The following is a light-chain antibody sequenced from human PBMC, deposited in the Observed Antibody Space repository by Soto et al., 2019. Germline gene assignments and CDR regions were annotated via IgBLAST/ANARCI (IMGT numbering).Light chain of an antibody. Sequence: EIVMTQSPATLSVSPGERATLSCRASQSVSSNLVWYQQKPGQAPRLFIYGASTRATGIPARFSGSGSGTEFTLTISSLQSEDFAVYYCQQYNSWPPTFGPGTKVHIK. CDR3: QQYNSWPPT. V-gene: IGKV3-15*01. J-gene: IGKJ3*01. CDR2: GAS. CDR1: QSVSSN.